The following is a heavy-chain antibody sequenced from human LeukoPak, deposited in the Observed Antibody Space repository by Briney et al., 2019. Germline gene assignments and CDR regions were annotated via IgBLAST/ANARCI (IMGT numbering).Heavy chain of an antibody. V-gene: IGHV3-23*01. D-gene: IGHD6-19*01. CDR3: AKERESYSSGWSLLDY. CDR1: GFNFITAA. Sequence: GGSLRLSCAASGFNFITAAMTWVRQAPGKGLEWVSAISGSGGSTYYADSVKGRFTISRDNSKNTLYLQMNSLRAEDTAVYYCAKERESYSSGWSLLDYWGQGTLVTVSS. J-gene: IGHJ4*02. CDR2: ISGSGGST.